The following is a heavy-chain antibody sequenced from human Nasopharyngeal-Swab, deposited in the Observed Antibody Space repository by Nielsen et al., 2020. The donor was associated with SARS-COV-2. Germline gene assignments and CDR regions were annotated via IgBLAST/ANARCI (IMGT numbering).Heavy chain of an antibody. CDR1: GELVSSGSFY. D-gene: IGHD2-15*01. Sequence: GSLRLSCSVSGELVSSGSFYWSRIRQSPGKGLEWIGSIYYSGNTYYNPSLEGRVTVSVDTSKNQFSLNLRSVTAADTAVYYCARHGGWEVTYYFDHWGQGTPVTVSS. CDR3: ARHGGWEVTYYFDH. CDR2: IYYSGNT. V-gene: IGHV4-39*01. J-gene: IGHJ4*02.